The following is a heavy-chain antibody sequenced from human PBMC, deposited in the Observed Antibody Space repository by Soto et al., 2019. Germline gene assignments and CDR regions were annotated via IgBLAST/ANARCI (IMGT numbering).Heavy chain of an antibody. CDR3: ARDFGIAAAGTYYYYGMDV. CDR1: GGSISSYY. Sequence: QVQLQESGPGLVKPSETLSLTCTVSGGSISSYYWSWIRQPAGKGLEWIGRIYTSGSTNYNPSLKSRVTMFVDTSKNQFSLKLSSVYAADTAVYYCARDFGIAAAGTYYYYGMDVWGQGTTVTVSS. V-gene: IGHV4-4*07. CDR2: IYTSGST. J-gene: IGHJ6*02. D-gene: IGHD6-13*01.